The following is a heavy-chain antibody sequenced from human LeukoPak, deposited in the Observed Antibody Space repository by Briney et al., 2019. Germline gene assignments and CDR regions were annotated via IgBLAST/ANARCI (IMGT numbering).Heavy chain of an antibody. CDR3: ARVSHYYDSSGYYYVRAFDI. V-gene: IGHV4-4*07. D-gene: IGHD3-22*01. Sequence: SETLSFTCTVSGGSISSYYWSWIRQPAGKGLEWIGRISTSGSTNYNPSLKSRVTMSVDTSNNQFSLKLSSVTAADTAVYYCARVSHYYDSSGYYYVRAFDIWGQGTMVTVSS. CDR2: ISTSGST. J-gene: IGHJ3*02. CDR1: GGSISSYY.